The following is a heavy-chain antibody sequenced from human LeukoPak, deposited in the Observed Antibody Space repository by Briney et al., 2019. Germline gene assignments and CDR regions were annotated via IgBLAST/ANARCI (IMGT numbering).Heavy chain of an antibody. CDR2: VNHSGST. CDR3: ARGFPRGYNYGLNY. V-gene: IGHV4-34*01. CDR1: GGSFSGYY. Sequence: SETLSLTCAVYGGSFSGYYWSWLRQPPGKELEWVGEVNHSGSTNYNPSLKRRVTISVDTSKNQFSLKLSSVTAADTAVYYCARGFPRGYNYGLNYWGQGTLVTVSS. D-gene: IGHD5-18*01. J-gene: IGHJ4*02.